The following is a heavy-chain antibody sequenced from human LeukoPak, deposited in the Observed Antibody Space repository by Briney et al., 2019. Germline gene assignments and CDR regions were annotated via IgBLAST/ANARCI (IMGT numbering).Heavy chain of an antibody. Sequence: PSETLSLTCAVYGGSFSVYYWSWIRQPPGKGLEWIGEINHSGSTNYNPSLKSRVTISVHTSKNQLSLKLSSVTAADTAVYYCARGLGFWSGYVHFNYRHFAFDIWGQGTMVTVSS. V-gene: IGHV4-34*01. CDR3: ARGLGFWSGYVHFNYRHFAFDI. CDR1: GGSFSVYY. J-gene: IGHJ3*02. CDR2: INHSGST. D-gene: IGHD3-3*01.